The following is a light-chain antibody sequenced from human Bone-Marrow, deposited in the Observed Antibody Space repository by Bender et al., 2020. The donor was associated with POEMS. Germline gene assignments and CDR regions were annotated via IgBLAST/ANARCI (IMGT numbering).Light chain of an antibody. J-gene: IGLJ3*02. CDR1: KLGDKY. V-gene: IGLV3-1*01. CDR2: EDN. Sequence: ELTQPPSVSVSPGQIATITCSGDKLGDKYVCWYQQKPGQSPVMVIYEDNKRPSGIPERFSGSNSGNAATLTISETQTMDEADYYCQAWDRKTVLFGGGTKLTVL. CDR3: QAWDRKTVL.